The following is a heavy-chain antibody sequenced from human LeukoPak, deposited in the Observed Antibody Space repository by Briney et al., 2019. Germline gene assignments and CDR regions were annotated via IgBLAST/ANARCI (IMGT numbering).Heavy chain of an antibody. D-gene: IGHD2-8*01. Sequence: GESLKISCKGSGYTFSTYWIGWVRQMPGKGLEWRGIIYPDDSDTRYRPSFQGQVTISADKSITTAYLQWNSLRASDTATYYCARKGRSTDVIFDWGQGTLVTVSS. CDR1: GYTFSTYW. CDR2: IYPDDSDT. J-gene: IGHJ4*02. V-gene: IGHV5-51*01. CDR3: ARKGRSTDVIFD.